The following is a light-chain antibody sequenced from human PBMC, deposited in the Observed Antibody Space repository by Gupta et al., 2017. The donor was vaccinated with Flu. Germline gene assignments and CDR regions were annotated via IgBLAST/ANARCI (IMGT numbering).Light chain of an antibody. CDR3: QQSHSRPIT. J-gene: IGKJ4*01. CDR1: QNIDRY. Sequence: DIQMTQSPSSLSASVGDRVTITCRASQNIDRYLNWYQQKSGKAPKLLIYAASTLHSGVPSRFSGNGNGTDFTLTISRLRPEDFAVYYCQQSHSRPITFGGGTKVEIK. V-gene: IGKV1-39*01. CDR2: AAS.